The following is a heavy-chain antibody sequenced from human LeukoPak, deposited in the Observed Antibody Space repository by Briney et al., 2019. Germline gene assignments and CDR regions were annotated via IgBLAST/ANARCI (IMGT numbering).Heavy chain of an antibody. V-gene: IGHV3-23*01. D-gene: IGHD6-19*01. CDR2: ISGRSSST. J-gene: IGHJ4*02. CDR1: GSTFSSYA. Sequence: GGSLRLSCAASGSTFSSYAMSWVRQAPGKGLEWVSAISGRSSSTYYADSVKGRFTISRDNSKNTLYLQMNSLRAEDTAVYYCATTPSSGWYFDYWGQGTLVTVPS. CDR3: ATTPSSGWYFDY.